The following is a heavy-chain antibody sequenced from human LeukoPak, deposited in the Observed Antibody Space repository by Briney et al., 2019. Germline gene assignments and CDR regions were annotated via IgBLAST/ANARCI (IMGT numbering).Heavy chain of an antibody. Sequence: ASETLSLTCAVSGGSISSGGYSWSWIRQPPGKGLEWIGYIYHSGSTHYNPSLKSRVTISVDRSKNQFSLKLSSVTAADTAVYYCARGGDYTDYFDCWGQGTLVTVSS. CDR1: GGSISSGGYS. J-gene: IGHJ4*02. V-gene: IGHV4-30-2*01. CDR2: IYHSGST. D-gene: IGHD4-11*01. CDR3: ARGGDYTDYFDC.